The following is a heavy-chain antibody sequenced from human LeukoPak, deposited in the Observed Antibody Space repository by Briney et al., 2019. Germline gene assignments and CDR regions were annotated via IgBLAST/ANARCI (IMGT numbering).Heavy chain of an antibody. CDR1: GGSFSGYY. Sequence: SETLSLTCAVYGGSFSGYYWSWIRQPPGKGLEWIGYIYYSGSTNYNPSLKSRVTISVDTSKNQFSLKLSSVTAADTAFYYCPRGSEVIAAGGNWFDPWGQGTLVTVSS. D-gene: IGHD6-13*01. CDR2: IYYSGST. V-gene: IGHV4-59*12. J-gene: IGHJ5*02. CDR3: PRGSEVIAAGGNWFDP.